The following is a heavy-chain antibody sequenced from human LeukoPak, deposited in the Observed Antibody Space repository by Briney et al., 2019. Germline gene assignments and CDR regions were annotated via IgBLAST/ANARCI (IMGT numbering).Heavy chain of an antibody. CDR1: GYTFTSYG. Sequence: SVKVSCKASGYTFTSYGISWVRQAPGQGLEWMGGIIPIFGTANYAQKFQGRVTITADKSTSTAYMELSSLRSEDAAVYYCARGHEGYYYYYYMDVWGKGTTVTVSS. J-gene: IGHJ6*03. CDR3: ARGHEGYYYYYYMDV. CDR2: IIPIFGTA. V-gene: IGHV1-69*06.